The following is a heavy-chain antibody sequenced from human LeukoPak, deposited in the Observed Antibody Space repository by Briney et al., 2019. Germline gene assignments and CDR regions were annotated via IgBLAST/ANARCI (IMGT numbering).Heavy chain of an antibody. V-gene: IGHV3-23*01. Sequence: GSLTLPCAASGFTFSNYAMTWVRQAPGKGLEWVSILSDSGVYTYYADSVKGRFTISRDNSNNMPYLQMNSLRAEDTAVYYCARGPGIAAAGNWFDPWGQGTLVTVSS. J-gene: IGHJ5*02. CDR2: LSDSGVYT. CDR1: GFTFSNYA. CDR3: ARGPGIAAAGNWFDP. D-gene: IGHD6-13*01.